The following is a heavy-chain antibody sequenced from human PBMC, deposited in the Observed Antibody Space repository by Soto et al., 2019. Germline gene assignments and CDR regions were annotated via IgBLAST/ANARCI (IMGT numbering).Heavy chain of an antibody. J-gene: IGHJ3*02. V-gene: IGHV3-74*03. D-gene: IGHD3-3*01. CDR1: GLTFRSYW. CDR2: INTDGSVA. Sequence: PGGSLRLSCAASGLTFRSYWMHWVRQAPGKGLVWVSRINTDGSVAMYVDSVKGRFTISRDNAKNSLHLQMNSLRAEDTAVYYCARAYDFWSGDPYAFDIWGQGTMVTVSS. CDR3: ARAYDFWSGDPYAFDI.